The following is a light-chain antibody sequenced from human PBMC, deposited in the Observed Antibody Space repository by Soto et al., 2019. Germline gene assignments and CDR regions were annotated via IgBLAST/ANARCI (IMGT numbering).Light chain of an antibody. J-gene: IGKJ5*01. V-gene: IGKV1-12*01. Sequence: DIQMNQYPSSVSASVGERVTITCRASQGISSWLAWYQQNPGKAPKLLIYAASSLQSGVPSRFSGSGSGTDFTLTISSLHPEDFATYYGQQSNSYPRTVGQGTRLAIK. CDR2: AAS. CDR3: QQSNSYPRT. CDR1: QGISSW.